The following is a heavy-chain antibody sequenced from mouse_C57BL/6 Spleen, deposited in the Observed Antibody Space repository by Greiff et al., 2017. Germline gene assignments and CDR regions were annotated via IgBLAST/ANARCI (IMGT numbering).Heavy chain of an antibody. Sequence: EVKLLESEGGLVQPGSSMKLSCTASGFTFSDYYMAWVRQVPEKGLEWVANINYDGSSTYYLDSLKSRFIISRDNAKNILYLQMSSLKSEDTATYYCARGDYDYDGAFYYAMDYWGQGTSVTVSS. CDR3: ARGDYDYDGAFYYAMDY. D-gene: IGHD2-4*01. J-gene: IGHJ4*01. CDR2: INYDGSST. V-gene: IGHV5-16*01. CDR1: GFTFSDYY.